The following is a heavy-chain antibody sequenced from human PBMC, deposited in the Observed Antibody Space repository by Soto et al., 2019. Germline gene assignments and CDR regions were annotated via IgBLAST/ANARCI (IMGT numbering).Heavy chain of an antibody. CDR2: ISSSSSTI. V-gene: IGHV3-48*01. CDR3: ASSSVESYYYYMDV. Sequence: GGSLRLSCAASGFTFSSYSMNWVRQAPGKGLEWVSYISSSSSTIYYADSVKGRFTISRDNAKNSLYLQMNSLRAEDTAVYYCASSSVESYYYYMDVWGKGTTVTV. CDR1: GFTFSSYS. J-gene: IGHJ6*03.